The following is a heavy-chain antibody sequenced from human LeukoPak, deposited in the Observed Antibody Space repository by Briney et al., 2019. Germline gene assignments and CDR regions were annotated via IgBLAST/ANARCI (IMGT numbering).Heavy chain of an antibody. D-gene: IGHD6-19*01. CDR1: GFIFSNYD. J-gene: IGHJ4*02. CDR2: IWYDGQTK. V-gene: IGHV3-33*01. CDR3: AREWGRIAVAGGPGY. Sequence: GESLRLSCEASGFIFSNYDMHWVRQAPGKGLEWVALIWYDGQTKFYADSVKGRFTISRDNSGNTLFLHMTSLRVEDTAVYYCAREWGRIAVAGGPGYWGQGALVTVSS.